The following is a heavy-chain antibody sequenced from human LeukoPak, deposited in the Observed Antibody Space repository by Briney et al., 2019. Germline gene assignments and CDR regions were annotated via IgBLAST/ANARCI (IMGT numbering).Heavy chain of an antibody. Sequence: GGSLRLSCAASGFTFSSYAVSWVRQAPGKGLEWVSFISPSGDRTSNADSVEGRFTISRDNTRNTLYLQMNSLRDEDTGVYYCAIMHGYYDGSGFWVQWGQGTLVTVSS. J-gene: IGHJ4*02. CDR3: AIMHGYYDGSGFWVQ. CDR2: ISPSGDRT. V-gene: IGHV3-23*01. CDR1: GFTFSSYA. D-gene: IGHD3-22*01.